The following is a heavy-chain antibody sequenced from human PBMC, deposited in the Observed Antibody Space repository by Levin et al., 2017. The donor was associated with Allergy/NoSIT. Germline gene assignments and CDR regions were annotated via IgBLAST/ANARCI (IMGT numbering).Heavy chain of an antibody. CDR2: IYWNDDK. V-gene: IGHV2-5*01. CDR1: GFSLSTSGVG. J-gene: IGHJ4*02. Sequence: SGPTLVKPTQTLTLTCTFSGFSLSTSGVGVGWIRQPPGKALEWLALIYWNDDKRYSPSLKTRLTITNDTSKNQVVLTMPDMDPVDTATYYCAHPTYYYESSDGWVYFDYWGQGTLVTVSS. D-gene: IGHD3-22*01. CDR3: AHPTYYYESSDGWVYFDY.